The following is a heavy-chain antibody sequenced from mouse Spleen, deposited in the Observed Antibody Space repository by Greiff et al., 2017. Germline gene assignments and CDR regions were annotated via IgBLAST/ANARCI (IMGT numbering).Heavy chain of an antibody. Sequence: QVQLQQSGAELVKPGASVKISCKASGYAFSSYWMNWVKQRPGKGLEWIGQIYPGDGDTNYNGKFKGKATLTADKSSSTAYMQLSSLTSEDSAVYFCARGMVTTTGKYYYAMDYWGQGTSVTVSS. J-gene: IGHJ4*01. V-gene: IGHV1-80*01. D-gene: IGHD2-2*01. CDR3: ARGMVTTTGKYYYAMDY. CDR1: GYAFSSYW. CDR2: IYPGDGDT.